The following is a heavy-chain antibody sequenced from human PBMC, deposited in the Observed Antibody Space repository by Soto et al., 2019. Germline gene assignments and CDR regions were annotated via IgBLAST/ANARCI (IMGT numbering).Heavy chain of an antibody. CDR3: VRQIRGLTPNWFDP. Sequence: EMQLVESGGGLVQPGGSLRLSCGVSGFTFGSFWMGWVRQAPGKGLEWVANINQDGSEKYYVDSVKGRFTISRDNPRNSLYLQMDTLRVEDTAVYFCVRQIRGLTPNWFDPWGQGTLVSVSS. J-gene: IGHJ5*02. V-gene: IGHV3-7*01. CDR1: GFTFGSFW. CDR2: INQDGSEK.